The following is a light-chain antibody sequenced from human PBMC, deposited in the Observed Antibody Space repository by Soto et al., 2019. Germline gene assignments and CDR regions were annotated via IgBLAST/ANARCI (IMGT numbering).Light chain of an antibody. J-gene: IGKJ1*01. CDR2: GAS. V-gene: IGKV3-15*01. CDR1: QSVSSN. Sequence: EIVMTQSPATLSVSPGDGATLSCRASQSVSSNLAWYQQKPGQAPRLLIYGASTRATGIPARFSGSGSGTEFTLTISSLQSEDFAVYSCQQYNNWPPTFGQGTKVDIK. CDR3: QQYNNWPPT.